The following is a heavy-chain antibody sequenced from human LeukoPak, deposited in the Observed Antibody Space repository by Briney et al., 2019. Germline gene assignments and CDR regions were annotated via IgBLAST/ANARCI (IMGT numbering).Heavy chain of an antibody. CDR1: GFTFSSNA. D-gene: IGHD1-26*01. J-gene: IGHJ4*02. V-gene: IGHV3-23*01. CDR3: AKPRPGGSYKRQYYFDY. CDR2: ISGSGGST. Sequence: GGSLRLSCAASGFTFSSNAMSWVRQAPGKGLEWVSGISGSGGSTFYADSVKGRFTISRDNSKNTLYLQMNSLRAEDTAVYYCAKPRPGGSYKRQYYFDYWGQGTLVTVSS.